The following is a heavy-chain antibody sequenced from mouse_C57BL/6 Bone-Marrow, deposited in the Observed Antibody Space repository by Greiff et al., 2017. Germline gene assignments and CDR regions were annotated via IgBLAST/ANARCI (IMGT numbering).Heavy chain of an antibody. Sequence: EVQVVESEGGLVQPGSSMKLSCTASGFTFSDYYMAWVRQVPEKGLEWVANINYDGSSTYYLDSLKSRFIISRDNAKNILYLQMSSLKSEDTATYYCARDGGSSHWYFDVWGTGTTVTVSS. CDR3: ARDGGSSHWYFDV. V-gene: IGHV5-16*01. CDR1: GFTFSDYY. D-gene: IGHD1-1*01. CDR2: INYDGSST. J-gene: IGHJ1*03.